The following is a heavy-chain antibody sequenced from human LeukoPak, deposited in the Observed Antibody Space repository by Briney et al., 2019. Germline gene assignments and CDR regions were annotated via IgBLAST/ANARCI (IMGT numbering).Heavy chain of an antibody. CDR3: TRDQTPYY. J-gene: IGHJ4*02. V-gene: IGHV3-49*04. Sequence: GGSLTLSCTASGFTFGDYAMAWVRQAPGKGLEWVGFIRSKNYGGTPEYAASVKGRFTISRDDSKSVAYLQMNSLKTEDTAGXXCTRDQTPYYWGQGTLVTVSS. CDR2: IRSKNYGGTP. CDR1: GFTFGDYA.